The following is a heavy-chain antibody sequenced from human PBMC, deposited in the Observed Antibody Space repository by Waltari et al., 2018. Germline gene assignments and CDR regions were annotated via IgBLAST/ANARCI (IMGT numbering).Heavy chain of an antibody. CDR1: GFTFSSYG. J-gene: IGHJ4*02. CDR3: AKVWGAARPSFDY. CDR2: IRYDGSNK. D-gene: IGHD6-6*01. Sequence: QVQLVESGGGVVQPGGSLRLSCAASGFTFSSYGMHWVRQAPGKGLEWVAFIRYDGSNKYYVDSVKGRFTISRDNSKNTLYLQMNSLRAEDTAVYYCAKVWGAARPSFDYWGQGTLVTVSS. V-gene: IGHV3-30*02.